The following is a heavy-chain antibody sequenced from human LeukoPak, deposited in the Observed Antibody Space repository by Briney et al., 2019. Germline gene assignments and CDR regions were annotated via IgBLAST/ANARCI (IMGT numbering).Heavy chain of an antibody. CDR3: AKYGRAWHPYYFVY. Sequence: GGSLRLSCAASGLTFSNYAMSWVRQAPGKGLEGISGISGSGGSTYYADSVKGRFTISRDNSKNTLYLQMNSLRAEDTAVYYCAKYGRAWHPYYFVYWGQGTLVTVSS. J-gene: IGHJ4*02. CDR2: ISGSGGST. CDR1: GLTFSNYA. V-gene: IGHV3-23*01. D-gene: IGHD2-15*01.